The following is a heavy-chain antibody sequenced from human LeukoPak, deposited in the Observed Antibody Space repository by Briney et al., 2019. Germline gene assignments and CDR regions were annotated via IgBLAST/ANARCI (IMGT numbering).Heavy chain of an antibody. J-gene: IGHJ4*02. CDR3: ARFPVGAIDY. CDR1: GYTFTGYY. V-gene: IGHV1-18*04. CDR2: ISAYNGNT. Sequence: GASVKVSCKASGYTFTGYYMHWVRQAPGQGLEWMGWISAYNGNTNYAQKLQGRVTMTTDTSTSTAYMELRSLRSDDTAVYYCARFPVGAIDYWGQGTLVTVSS. D-gene: IGHD1-26*01.